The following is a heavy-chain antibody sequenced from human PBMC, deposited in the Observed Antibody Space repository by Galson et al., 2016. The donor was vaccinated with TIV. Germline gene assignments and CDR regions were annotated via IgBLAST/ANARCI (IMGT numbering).Heavy chain of an antibody. CDR3: ARDPEAEATNPYFFDP. CDR1: GFTVSSNY. J-gene: IGHJ5*02. Sequence: SLRLSCAASGFTVSSNYMSWVRQVPGEGLEWVSVIYKSGSIYYADFVEGRFTISRDNSKNTLHRPMNSLRTDDTAMYYCARDPEAEATNPYFFDPWGRRTLVTVSS. V-gene: IGHV3-66*02. D-gene: IGHD1-14*01. CDR2: IYKSGSI.